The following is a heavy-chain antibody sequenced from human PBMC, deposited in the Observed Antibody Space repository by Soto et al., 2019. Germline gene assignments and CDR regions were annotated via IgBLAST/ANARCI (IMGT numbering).Heavy chain of an antibody. V-gene: IGHV3-23*01. CDR1: GFTFNIYA. Sequence: EVHLLESGGGLVQPGGSLRLSCAASGFTFNIYAMKWVRQAPGKGLECVSAISGSGGNTYYADSVKGRFTISRDNSKNTLYLQINSLRAHDTAVYYCAKVPTYDYYYYMDVWGKGTTVTVSS. J-gene: IGHJ6*03. CDR2: ISGSGGNT. CDR3: AKVPTYDYYYYMDV.